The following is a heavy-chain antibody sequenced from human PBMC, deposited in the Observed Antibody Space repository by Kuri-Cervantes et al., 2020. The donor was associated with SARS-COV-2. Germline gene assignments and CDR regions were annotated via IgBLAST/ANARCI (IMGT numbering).Heavy chain of an antibody. CDR2: LKTNSGNT. V-gene: IGHV1-8*01. J-gene: IGHJ4*02. CDR3: YCAPKEGFDS. Sequence: ASVKVSCKAPETTFPNYDINWVRQATGQGLEWMGMLKTNSGNTLYAQIFQDRVTMTRDTSTSTAYMELRSLTSEDTAIYYCYCAPKEGFDSWGQGTLVTVSS. CDR1: ETTFPNYD. D-gene: IGHD2-21*01.